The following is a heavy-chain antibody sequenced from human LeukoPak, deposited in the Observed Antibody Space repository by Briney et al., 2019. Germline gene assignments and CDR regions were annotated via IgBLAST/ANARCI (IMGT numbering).Heavy chain of an antibody. CDR1: GGSISSGGYY. J-gene: IGHJ5*02. CDR2: IYYSGST. D-gene: IGHD1-1*01. CDR3: ARGVGSKPNWFDP. V-gene: IGHV4-31*03. Sequence: SETLSLTCTVSGGSISSGGYYWSWIRQHSGKGLEWIGYIYYSGSTYYNPSLKGRVTISVDTSKSQFSLKLSSVTAADTAVYYCARGVGSKPNWFDPWGQGTLVTVSS.